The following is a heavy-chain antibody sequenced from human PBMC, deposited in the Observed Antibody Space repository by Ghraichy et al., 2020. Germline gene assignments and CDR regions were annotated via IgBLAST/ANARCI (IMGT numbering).Heavy chain of an antibody. Sequence: SQTLSLTCVISGDSLSSNGVAWNWIRQSPSRGLEWLGRTYYWSKWYSEYAISVKSRITINPDTSKNQFSLHLSSLTPGDTALYYCVRGQWSAFNFWGQGTLVTVSS. CDR2: TYYWSKWYS. CDR1: GDSLSSNGVA. V-gene: IGHV6-1*01. D-gene: IGHD6-19*01. CDR3: VRGQWSAFNF. J-gene: IGHJ4*02.